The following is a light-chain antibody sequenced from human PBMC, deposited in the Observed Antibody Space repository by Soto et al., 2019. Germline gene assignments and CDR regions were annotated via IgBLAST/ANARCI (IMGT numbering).Light chain of an antibody. CDR3: SSYTSSNTLV. CDR1: SSDVGGYNY. Sequence: QSALTQPASVSGSPGQSITISCTGTSSDVGGYNYVSWYQQHPGKAPKLMIYDVSNRPSGVSNRFSGSKSGNTASLTISGLQAEYEADYYCSSYTSSNTLVFGGGTKLTVL. J-gene: IGLJ2*01. V-gene: IGLV2-14*01. CDR2: DVS.